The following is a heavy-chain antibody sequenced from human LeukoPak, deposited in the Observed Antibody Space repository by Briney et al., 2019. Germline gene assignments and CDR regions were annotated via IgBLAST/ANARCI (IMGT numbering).Heavy chain of an antibody. V-gene: IGHV4-59*08. J-gene: IGHJ4*02. D-gene: IGHD3-22*01. CDR2: IYYSGST. Sequence: SETLSLTCTVSGGSISSYYWSWIRQPPGKGLEWIGYIYYSGSTNYNPSLKSRVTISVDTSKNQFSLKLGSVTAADTAVYYCARQAPLYYYDSSGYPYLDWGQGTLVTVSS. CDR1: GGSISSYY. CDR3: ARQAPLYYYDSSGYPYLD.